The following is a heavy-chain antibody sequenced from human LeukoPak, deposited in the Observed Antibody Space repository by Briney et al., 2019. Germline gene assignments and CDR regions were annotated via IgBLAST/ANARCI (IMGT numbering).Heavy chain of an antibody. Sequence: GASVRVSCKASGGTFSSYAISWVRQAPGQGLEWMGGIIPIFGTANYAQKFQGRVTITADESTSTAYMELSSLRSEDTAVYYCAREVTAIGSDAFDIWGQGTMVTVSS. CDR2: IIPIFGTA. CDR1: GGTFSSYA. V-gene: IGHV1-69*13. CDR3: AREVTAIGSDAFDI. D-gene: IGHD2-21*02. J-gene: IGHJ3*02.